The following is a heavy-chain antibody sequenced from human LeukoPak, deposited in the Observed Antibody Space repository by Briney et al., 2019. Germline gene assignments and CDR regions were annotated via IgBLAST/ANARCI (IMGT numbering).Heavy chain of an antibody. CDR1: GYTFTGYY. CDR3: ASSGAGTSRPHYYDSSGYYGY. D-gene: IGHD3-22*01. V-gene: IGHV1-2*02. Sequence: GASVKVSCKASGYTFTGYYMHWVRQAPGQGLEWMGWINPNSGGTNYAQKFQGRVTMTRDTSISTAYMELSRLRSDDTAVYYCASSGAGTSRPHYYDSSGYYGYWGQGTLVTVSS. CDR2: INPNSGGT. J-gene: IGHJ4*02.